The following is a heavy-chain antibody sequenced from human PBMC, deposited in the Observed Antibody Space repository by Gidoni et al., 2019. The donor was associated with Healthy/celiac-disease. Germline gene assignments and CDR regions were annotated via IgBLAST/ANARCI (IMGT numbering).Heavy chain of an antibody. D-gene: IGHD3-22*01. CDR3: ARDLASRLVAVDRSGYQD. CDR2: ISMSSSYI. CDR1: GFTLSSYR. J-gene: IGHJ4*02. V-gene: IGHV3-21*01. Sequence: EVQLVVSGGGLVTPGGSMRLSCAASGFTLSSYRMNWVRQAQGKGLEWVSSISMSSSYIYYADYGKGRFTISSYNAKNSLYLQMNSLRAEDTAVYYCARDLASRLVAVDRSGYQDWGQGTLVTVSS.